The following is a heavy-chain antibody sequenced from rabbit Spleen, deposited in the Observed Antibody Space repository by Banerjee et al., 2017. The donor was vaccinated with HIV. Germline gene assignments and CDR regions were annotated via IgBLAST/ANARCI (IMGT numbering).Heavy chain of an antibody. D-gene: IGHD1-1*01. V-gene: IGHV1S40*01. Sequence: QSLEESGGGLVKPEGSLTLTCTASGFSFSSSYYVSWVRQAPGKGLEWIGCIGTGSGTTYYASWAKGRFTISKTSSTTVTLQMTSLTAADTATYFCARDTSSSFSSYGMDLWGPGTLVTVS. CDR1: GFSFSSSYY. J-gene: IGHJ6*01. CDR3: ARDTSSSFSSYGMDL. CDR2: IGTGSGTT.